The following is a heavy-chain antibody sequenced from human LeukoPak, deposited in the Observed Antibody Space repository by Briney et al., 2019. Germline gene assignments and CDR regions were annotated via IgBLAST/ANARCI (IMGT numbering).Heavy chain of an antibody. CDR1: GFTFSSYS. CDR3: ARDESGDSYGLY. CDR2: ISSSSSYI. V-gene: IGHV3-21*04. D-gene: IGHD5-18*01. J-gene: IGHJ4*02. Sequence: GGSLRLSCAASGFTFSSYSMNWVRQAPGKGLEWVSSISSSSSYIYYADSVKGRFTISRDNAKNSLYLQLNSLRAEDTAVYYCARDESGDSYGLYWGKGTMVTVSS.